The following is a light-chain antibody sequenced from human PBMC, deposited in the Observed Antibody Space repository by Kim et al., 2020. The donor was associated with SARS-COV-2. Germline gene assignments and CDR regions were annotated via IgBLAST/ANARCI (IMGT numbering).Light chain of an antibody. CDR1: SSDVGDFKY. V-gene: IGLV2-11*01. J-gene: IGLJ1*01. Sequence: QSALTQPRSVSGSPGQSVTISCTAISSDVGDFKYVSWYQQHPGKVPKLIIYDVDKRPSGVPDRFSGSKSGNTASLSISGLQAADEADYFCCSHAGTFYVFGAGTKVTVL. CDR2: DVD. CDR3: CSHAGTFYV.